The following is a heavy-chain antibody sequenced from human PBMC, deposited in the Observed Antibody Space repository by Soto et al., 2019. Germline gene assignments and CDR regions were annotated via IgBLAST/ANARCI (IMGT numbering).Heavy chain of an antibody. CDR3: ATDLNVIMFGGIIESPGYIEH. J-gene: IGHJ4*01. CDR1: GFTFSDYG. CDR2: MSYAGSYK. D-gene: IGHD3-16*02. Sequence: GGSLRLSCAVSGFTFSDYGMHWVRQAPGKGLEWVAVMSYAGSYKYYADSVKGRFTISRDLSGNTLFLQMNSLRLEDTAVYFCATDLNVIMFGGIIESPGYIEHWGNGTLVTVSS. V-gene: IGHV3-30*03.